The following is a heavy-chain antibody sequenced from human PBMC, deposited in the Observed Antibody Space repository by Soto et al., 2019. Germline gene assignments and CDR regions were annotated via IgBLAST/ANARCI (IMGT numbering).Heavy chain of an antibody. Sequence: QIRLEQSVSEVRKPGASVTVSCKASGYTFRSYGVTWVRQAPGQGLEWLGWISVDSGEATYAQSSKDRLTFIADASATSAFMELKSLRSDDTAIYYCSRAISSTLAKTWVVAWGQGTLVTVSS. CDR3: SRAISSTLAKTWVVA. CDR1: GYTFRSYG. V-gene: IGHV1-18*01. D-gene: IGHD3-16*01. J-gene: IGHJ1*01. CDR2: ISVDSGEA.